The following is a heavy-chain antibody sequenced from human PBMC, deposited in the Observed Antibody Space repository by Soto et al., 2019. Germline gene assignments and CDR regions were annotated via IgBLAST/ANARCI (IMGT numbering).Heavy chain of an antibody. Sequence: SETLSLTCTVSGGSVSSGSYYWSWIRQPPGKGLEWIGYIYYSGSTNYNPSLKSRVTISVDTSKNQFSLKLSSVTAADTAVYYCARAVNPGYSYGSFPYGGQGTLVTVSS. V-gene: IGHV4-61*01. CDR2: IYYSGST. CDR3: ARAVNPGYSYGSFPY. D-gene: IGHD5-18*01. J-gene: IGHJ4*02. CDR1: GGSVSSGSYY.